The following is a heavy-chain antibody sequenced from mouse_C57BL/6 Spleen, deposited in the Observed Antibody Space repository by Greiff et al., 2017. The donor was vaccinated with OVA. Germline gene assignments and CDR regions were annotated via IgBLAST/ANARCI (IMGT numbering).Heavy chain of an antibody. CDR2: IDPSDSYT. Sequence: VQLQQPGAELVKPGASVKLSCKASGYTFTSYWMQWVKQRPGQGLEWIGEIDPSDSYTNYNQKFKGKATLTVDTSSSTAYMQLSSLTSEDSAVYYCARDLGPMDYWGQGTSVTVSS. D-gene: IGHD4-1*01. J-gene: IGHJ4*01. CDR1: GYTFTSYW. CDR3: ARDLGPMDY. V-gene: IGHV1-50*01.